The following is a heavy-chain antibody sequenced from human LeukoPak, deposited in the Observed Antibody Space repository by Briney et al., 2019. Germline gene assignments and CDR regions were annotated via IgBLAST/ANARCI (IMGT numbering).Heavy chain of an antibody. CDR2: INHSGST. CDR1: GGSFSGYY. CDR3: ARGRPPLRYFDY. D-gene: IGHD3-9*01. J-gene: IGHJ4*02. Sequence: SETLSLTCAVYGGSFSGYYWSWIRQPPGKGLEWIGEINHSGSTNYNPSLKSRVTISVDTSKNQFSLKLSSVTAADTAVYYCARGRPPLRYFDYWGQGTLVTASS. V-gene: IGHV4-34*01.